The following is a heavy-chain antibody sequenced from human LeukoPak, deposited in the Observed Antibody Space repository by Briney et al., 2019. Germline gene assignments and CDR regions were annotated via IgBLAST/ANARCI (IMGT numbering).Heavy chain of an antibody. CDR2: ISSSSSYI. J-gene: IGHJ4*02. D-gene: IGHD1-26*01. V-gene: IGHV3-11*06. CDR3: ARARGSHADFDY. CDR1: GFTFSDYY. Sequence: GALRLSCAASGFTFSDYYMSWIRQAPGKGLEWVSSISSSSSYIYYADSVKGRFTISRDNAKNSLYLQMNSLRAEDTAVYYCARARGSHADFDYWGQGTLVTVSS.